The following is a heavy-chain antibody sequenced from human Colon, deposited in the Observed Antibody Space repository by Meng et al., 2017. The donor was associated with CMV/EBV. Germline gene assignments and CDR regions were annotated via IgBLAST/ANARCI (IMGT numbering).Heavy chain of an antibody. CDR3: TREKTRTSAIVVAGHEGRFFDY. CDR2: VRADGTTT. V-gene: IGHV3-74*01. D-gene: IGHD2-2*01. J-gene: IGHJ4*02. CDR1: YW. Sequence: YWMHWVGGTAGKGLVWVSRVRADGTTTNYADSMKGQLTNARDNTKNTVFLQMNNLKPEDTALYYSTREKTRTSAIVVAGHEGRFFDYWGQGTLVTVSS.